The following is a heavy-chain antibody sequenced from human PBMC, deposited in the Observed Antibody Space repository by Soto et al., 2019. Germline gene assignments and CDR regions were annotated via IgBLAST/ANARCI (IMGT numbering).Heavy chain of an antibody. Sequence: ASVKVSCKASGYTFTSYGISWVRQAPGQGLEWMGWISAYNGNTNYAQKLQGRVTMTTDTSTSTAYMELRSLRSDDTAVYYCASGYYDFWSGYFTPPDYWGQGTLVPVSS. CDR2: ISAYNGNT. CDR3: ASGYYDFWSGYFTPPDY. CDR1: GYTFTSYG. J-gene: IGHJ4*02. D-gene: IGHD3-3*01. V-gene: IGHV1-18*01.